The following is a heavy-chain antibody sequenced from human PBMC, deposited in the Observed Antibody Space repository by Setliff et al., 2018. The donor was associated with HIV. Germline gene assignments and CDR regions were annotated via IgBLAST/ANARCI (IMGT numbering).Heavy chain of an antibody. CDR2: IGSGGDT. D-gene: IGHD2-2*01. J-gene: IGHJ4*02. CDR3: AKYATPGPSRIFDY. CDR1: GFTFSTYA. Sequence: GESLKISCAASGFTFSTYAMTWVRQAPGRGLQWVSTIGSGGDTHYPDSVKGRFTISRDNSKNMLSLQLNSLRADDTAVYYCAKYATPGPSRIFDYWGPGALVTVSS. V-gene: IGHV3-23*01.